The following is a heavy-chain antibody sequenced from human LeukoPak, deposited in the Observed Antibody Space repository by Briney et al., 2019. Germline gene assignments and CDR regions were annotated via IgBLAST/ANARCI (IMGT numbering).Heavy chain of an antibody. CDR3: ARADSRQIYWYFDL. V-gene: IGHV1-69*01. Sequence: ASVKVSCKASGGTFSSYAISWVRQAPGQGLEWMGGIIPIFGTANYAQKFQGRVTITADESTSTAYMELSSLRSEDTAVYYCARADSRQIYWYFDLWGRGTLVTVSS. J-gene: IGHJ2*01. CDR1: GGTFSSYA. CDR2: IIPIFGTA.